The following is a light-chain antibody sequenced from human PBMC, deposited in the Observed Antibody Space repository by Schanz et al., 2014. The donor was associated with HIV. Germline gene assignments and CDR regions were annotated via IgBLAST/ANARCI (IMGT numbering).Light chain of an antibody. CDR3: GSYAHSNRWV. CDR1: SSDVGGHNS. V-gene: IGLV2-14*01. Sequence: QSALTQPASVSASPGQSITISCTGISSDVGGHNSVSWYQQHPGKAPKLLVYEGSRRPSGVSSRFSGSKSGNTASLTISGLQAEDEGDYYCGSYAHSNRWVFGGGTKLTVL. CDR2: EGS. J-gene: IGLJ3*02.